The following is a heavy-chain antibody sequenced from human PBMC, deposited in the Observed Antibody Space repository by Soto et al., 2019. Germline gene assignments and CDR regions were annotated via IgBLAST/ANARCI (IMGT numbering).Heavy chain of an antibody. Sequence: QVQLVQSGAEVKKPGSSVKVSCKASGGTFSSYAISWVRQAPGQGLEWMGGIIPIFGTANYAQKFQGRVTITADESTSTAYVDLSSLRSEDTAVYYCARKATVSYYYGMDVWGQGTTVTVSS. J-gene: IGHJ6*02. CDR2: IIPIFGTA. V-gene: IGHV1-69*12. CDR3: ARKATVSYYYGMDV. CDR1: GGTFSSYA. D-gene: IGHD4-17*01.